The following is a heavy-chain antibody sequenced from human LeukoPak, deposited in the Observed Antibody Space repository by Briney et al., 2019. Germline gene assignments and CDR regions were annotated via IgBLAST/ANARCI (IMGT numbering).Heavy chain of an antibody. CDR1: GFTFSGSA. CDR2: IRSKANSYAT. Sequence: PGGSLRLSCAASGFTFSGSAMHWVRQASGKGLEWVGRIRSKANSYATAYAASVKGRFTISRDNSKNTVYLQINSLRAEDTAVYYCAKDLKWLVGKDWFDPWGQGTLVTVSS. J-gene: IGHJ5*02. D-gene: IGHD6-19*01. CDR3: AKDLKWLVGKDWFDP. V-gene: IGHV3-73*01.